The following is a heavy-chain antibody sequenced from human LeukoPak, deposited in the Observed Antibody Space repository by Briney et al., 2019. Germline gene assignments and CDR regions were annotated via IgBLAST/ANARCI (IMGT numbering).Heavy chain of an antibody. Sequence: ASVKVSCKSSGYTFTSYAINWVRQAPGQGLEWMGWINTRTGNPTYAQGFTGRFVFSLDTSVTTAYPQISSLKAEDTAVYYCARLLWFGELASFDYWGQGTLVTVSS. J-gene: IGHJ4*02. CDR3: ARLLWFGELASFDY. D-gene: IGHD3-10*01. CDR2: INTRTGNP. V-gene: IGHV7-4-1*02. CDR1: GYTFTSYA.